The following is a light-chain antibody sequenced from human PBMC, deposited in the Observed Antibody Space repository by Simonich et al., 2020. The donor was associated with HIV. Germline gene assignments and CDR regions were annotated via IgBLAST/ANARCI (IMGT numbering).Light chain of an antibody. CDR2: EDN. CDR3: QSYDSSNQVV. V-gene: IGLV6-57*01. J-gene: IGLJ3*02. Sequence: NFMLTQPHSVSESPGKTVTISCTRNSGIIDSNYVQWYQQRPGSSPTTVIYEDNQSPSGVPDRFSGSIDSSSNSASLTISGLKTEDEADYYCQSYDSSNQVVFGGGTKLTVL. CDR1: SGIIDSNY.